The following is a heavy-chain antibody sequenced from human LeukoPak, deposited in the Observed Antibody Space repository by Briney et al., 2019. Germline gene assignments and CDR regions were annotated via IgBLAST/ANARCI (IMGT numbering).Heavy chain of an antibody. V-gene: IGHV4-34*01. J-gene: IGHJ4*02. Sequence: SETLSLTCAVYGGSFSGYYWSWIRQPPGKGLEWIGEINHSGSTNYNPSLKSRVTISVDTSKNQFSLKLSSVTAADTAVHYCARGLSAIVYWGQGTLVTVSS. CDR1: GGSFSGYY. CDR2: INHSGST. D-gene: IGHD2-15*01. CDR3: ARGLSAIVY.